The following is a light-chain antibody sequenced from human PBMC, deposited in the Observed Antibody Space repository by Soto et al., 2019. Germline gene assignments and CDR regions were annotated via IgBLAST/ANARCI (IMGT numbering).Light chain of an antibody. J-gene: IGLJ1*01. CDR1: SSDIGAGYD. V-gene: IGLV1-40*01. Sequence: QSVLTQPPSVSGAPGQRVTISCTGSSSDIGAGYDVHWYQQLPGTAPKLLIYGNNNRPSGVPDRFSGSKSGTSASLAITGLQVEDEADYYCQSYDTSLSGSYVFGTGTKLTVL. CDR3: QSYDTSLSGSYV. CDR2: GNN.